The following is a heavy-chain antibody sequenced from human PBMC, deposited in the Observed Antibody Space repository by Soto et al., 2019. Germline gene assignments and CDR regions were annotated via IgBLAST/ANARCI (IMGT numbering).Heavy chain of an antibody. CDR2: IYYTGST. D-gene: IGHD5-12*01. CDR3: ARRDSAYDYFDY. Sequence: SETLSLTCTVSGVSISSYYWSWIRQPPGKGLEWIGYIYYTGSTNYNPSLKSRVTISVDTSKNQFSLKLNSVTAADTAVYYCARRDSAYDYFDYWGHGTLVTVSS. V-gene: IGHV4-59*08. J-gene: IGHJ4*01. CDR1: GVSISSYY.